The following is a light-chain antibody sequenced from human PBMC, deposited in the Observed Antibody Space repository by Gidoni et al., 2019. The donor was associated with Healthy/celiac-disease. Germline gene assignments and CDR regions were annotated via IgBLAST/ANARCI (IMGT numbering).Light chain of an antibody. Sequence: EIVLTQSPATLSVSPGERATLSCRASQSVSSYLAWYQQKPGQAPRLLIYDASNRATGIPARFSGSGSGTDFTLTISSLESEDFAVYYCQQRSNWPPDFGGGTKVEIK. J-gene: IGKJ4*01. CDR3: QQRSNWPPD. V-gene: IGKV3-11*01. CDR1: QSVSSY. CDR2: DAS.